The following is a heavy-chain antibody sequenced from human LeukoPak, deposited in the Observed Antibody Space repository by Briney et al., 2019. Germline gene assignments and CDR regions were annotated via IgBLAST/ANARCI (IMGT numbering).Heavy chain of an antibody. CDR2: IYYSGST. CDR3: ARDQEDSGTDY. Sequence: SQTLSLTCTVSGGSISSGDYYWSWIRQHPGKGLEWIGYIYYSGSTYYNPSLKSRVTISLDTSRNQFSLKLSSVPAADTAVYYCARDQEDSGTDYWGQGTLVTVSS. V-gene: IGHV4-31*03. CDR1: GGSISSGDYY. D-gene: IGHD3-10*01. J-gene: IGHJ4*02.